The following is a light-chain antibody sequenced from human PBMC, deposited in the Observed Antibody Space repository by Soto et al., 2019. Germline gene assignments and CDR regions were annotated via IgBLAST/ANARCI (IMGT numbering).Light chain of an antibody. CDR3: SSYTTSSTHSYV. J-gene: IGLJ1*01. CDR1: SIDVGDNNY. Sequence: QSVLAQPASVSGSPGQSITISCSGSSIDVGDNNYVSWYQHHPGKAPKLIIYEVSNRPSGVSNRFSGSSSDNTASLTISGLLPDDEADYYCSSYTTSSTHSYVFGTGTKLTVL. V-gene: IGLV2-14*01. CDR2: EVS.